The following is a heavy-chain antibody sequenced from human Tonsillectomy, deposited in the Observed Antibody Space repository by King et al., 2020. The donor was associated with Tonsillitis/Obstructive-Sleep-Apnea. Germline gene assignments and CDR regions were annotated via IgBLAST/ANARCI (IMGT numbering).Heavy chain of an antibody. Sequence: QQVQAGAEVKKPGEYLRISCKGSGYSFTSYWISWMRQKPCKGLEWMGRIDPSDSYINYSPSFQGHVTISADKSISTAYLQWSSLKASDTAMEYCARPCVSGYDYHYFDYWGQGTLVTVSS. CDR1: GYSFTSYW. CDR3: ARPCVSGYDYHYFDY. J-gene: IGHJ4*02. D-gene: IGHD5-12*01. CDR2: IDPSDSYI. V-gene: IGHV5-10-1*01.